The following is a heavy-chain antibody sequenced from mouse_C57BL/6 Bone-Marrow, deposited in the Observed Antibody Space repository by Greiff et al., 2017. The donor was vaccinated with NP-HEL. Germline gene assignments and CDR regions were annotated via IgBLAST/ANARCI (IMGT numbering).Heavy chain of an antibody. CDR1: GYTFTSYW. D-gene: IGHD2-1*01. CDR2: IYPGNSDT. J-gene: IGHJ4*01. V-gene: IGHV1-5*01. CDR3: TYGNYYYAMDY. Sequence: VQLKQSGTVLARPGASVKMSCKTSGYTFTSYWMHWVKQRPGQGLEWIGAIYPGNSDTSYNQKFKGKGKLTAVTSASTAYMELSSLTNEDSAVYDCTYGNYYYAMDYWGQGTSVTVSS.